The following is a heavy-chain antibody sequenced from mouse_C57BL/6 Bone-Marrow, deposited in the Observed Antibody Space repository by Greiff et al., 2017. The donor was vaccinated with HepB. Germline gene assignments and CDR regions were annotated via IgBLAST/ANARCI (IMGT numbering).Heavy chain of an antibody. V-gene: IGHV14-4*01. J-gene: IGHJ2*01. D-gene: IGHD3-3*01. CDR3: TTWGDG. CDR1: GFNIKDDY. CDR2: IDPENGDT. Sequence: EVQRVESGAELVRPGASVKLSCTASGFNIKDDYMHWVKQRPEQGLEWIGWIDPENGDTEYASKFQGKATITADTASNTAYLQLSSLTSEDTAVYYCTTWGDGWGQGTTLTVSS.